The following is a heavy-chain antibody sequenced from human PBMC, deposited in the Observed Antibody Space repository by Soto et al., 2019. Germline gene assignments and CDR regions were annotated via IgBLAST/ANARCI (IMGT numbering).Heavy chain of an antibody. V-gene: IGHV4-30-2*01. Sequence: PLSLTCAVTGGSIRSGGCSWNWLRQPPGKGLECIGYIYHSGSTYYTPSLKSRVTISVDRSKNQFPLKLSSVAAADKAAYYCARVRAAAVTNWFDPWGKRTLVTVSS. D-gene: IGHD6-13*01. CDR1: GGSIRSGGCS. CDR2: IYHSGST. J-gene: IGHJ5*02. CDR3: ARVRAAAVTNWFDP.